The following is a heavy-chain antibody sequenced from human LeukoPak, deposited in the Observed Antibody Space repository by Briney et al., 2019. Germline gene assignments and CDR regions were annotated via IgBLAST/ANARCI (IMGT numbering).Heavy chain of an antibody. CDR2: MNPNSGNT. Sequence: ASVKVSCKASGYTLTSYDINWVRQATGQGLEWMGWMNPNSGNTGYAQKFQGRVTMTRNTSISTAYMELSSLRSEDTAVYYCARVIPYSITMIIVAQSDAFDIWGQGTMVTVSS. V-gene: IGHV1-8*01. D-gene: IGHD3-22*01. J-gene: IGHJ3*02. CDR3: ARVIPYSITMIIVAQSDAFDI. CDR1: GYTLTSYD.